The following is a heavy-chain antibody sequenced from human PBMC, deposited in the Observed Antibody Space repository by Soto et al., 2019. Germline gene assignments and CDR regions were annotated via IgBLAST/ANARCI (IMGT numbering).Heavy chain of an antibody. CDR3: ARPRSSWYDWFDP. J-gene: IGHJ5*02. Sequence: IFCRASGCTFVYFWVVGVPQIPGRGLEWMGSIYPGDSDTRYSPSFQGQVTISVDKSLITAYLQWNSLKASDTAVYYCARPRSSWYDWFDPWGQGPLVTVSS. CDR1: GCTFVYFW. V-gene: IGHV5-51*01. D-gene: IGHD6-13*01. CDR2: IYPGDSDT.